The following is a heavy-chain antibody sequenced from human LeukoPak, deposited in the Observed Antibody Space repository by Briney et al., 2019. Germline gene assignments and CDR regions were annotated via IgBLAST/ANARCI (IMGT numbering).Heavy chain of an antibody. CDR2: ISSSSSYI. J-gene: IGHJ6*02. V-gene: IGHV3-21*03. D-gene: IGHD3-3*01. CDR1: GFTFSSYS. CDR3: ARDVTYYDFWSGYETYWTRCGMDV. Sequence: GGSLRLSCAASGFTFSSYSMNWVRQAPGKGLEWVSSISSSSSYIYYADSVKGRFTISRDNAKNSLYLQMNSLRAEDTAVYYCARDVTYYDFWSGYETYWTRCGMDVWGQGTTVTVSS.